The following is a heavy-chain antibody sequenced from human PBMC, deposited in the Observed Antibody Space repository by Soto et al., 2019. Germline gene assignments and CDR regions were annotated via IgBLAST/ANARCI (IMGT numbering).Heavy chain of an antibody. V-gene: IGHV1-18*01. CDR1: GYTFTSYG. CDR2: ISAYNCNT. Sequence: QVQLVQSGAEVKKPGASVKVSCKASGYTFTSYGISWVRQAPGQGLEWMGWISAYNCNTRYAQKIQGRVTTTTDTATSTAYMEPRSLRPDDTAVYYCARDLGVSYNAPVDYWGQGTLVTVSS. CDR3: ARDLGVSYNAPVDY. D-gene: IGHD1-26*01. J-gene: IGHJ4*02.